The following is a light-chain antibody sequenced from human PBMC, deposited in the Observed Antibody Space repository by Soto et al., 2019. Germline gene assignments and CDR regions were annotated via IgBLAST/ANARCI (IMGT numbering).Light chain of an antibody. Sequence: EVVMTQSPGTLSVSPGERASLSCRASPSVSGNLAWYQQTPGQAPRLLIHGASTRATGIPARFSGSGSGTEFTLTISSLQSADFAFEYGQQYNDWPQTFGQGTKVESK. J-gene: IGKJ1*01. CDR2: GAS. CDR1: PSVSGN. V-gene: IGKV3-15*01. CDR3: QQYNDWPQT.